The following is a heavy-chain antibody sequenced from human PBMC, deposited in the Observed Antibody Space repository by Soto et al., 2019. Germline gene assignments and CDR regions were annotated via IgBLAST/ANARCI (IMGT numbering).Heavy chain of an antibody. Sequence: ASVKVSCKASGYTFTGYYMHWVRQAPGQGLEWMGWINPNSGGTNYAQKFQGRVTMTRDTSISTPYMELSRLRSDDTAVYYCARVFYDSSGYPIGGYFDYWGQGTLVTVSS. V-gene: IGHV1-2*02. D-gene: IGHD3-22*01. CDR1: GYTFTGYY. CDR2: INPNSGGT. CDR3: ARVFYDSSGYPIGGYFDY. J-gene: IGHJ4*02.